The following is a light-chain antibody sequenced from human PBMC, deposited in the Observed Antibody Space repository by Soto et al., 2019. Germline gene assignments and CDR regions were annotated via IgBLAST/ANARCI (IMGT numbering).Light chain of an antibody. J-gene: IGKJ1*01. CDR3: QQYQNLWT. CDR2: RAS. CDR1: QTIYSN. V-gene: IGKV3-15*01. Sequence: IQMTQSPATLSVSPGERATLSCRASQTIYSNVAWYQQRPGQAPRLLIYRASARATGIPARFSGSGSGTEFTLTIGSRQSEDSAVYYCQQYQNLWTFGQGTKVEIK.